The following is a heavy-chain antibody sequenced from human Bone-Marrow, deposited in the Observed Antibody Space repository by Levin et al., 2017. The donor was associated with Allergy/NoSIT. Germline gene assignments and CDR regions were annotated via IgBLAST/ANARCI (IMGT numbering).Heavy chain of an antibody. V-gene: IGHV3-15*07. CDR2: VKSKIHGGAI. CDR1: GFTFINAW. CDR3: CTERLGGFDS. Sequence: AGGSLRLSCAASGFTFINAWMNWVRQAPGKGLEWVGRVKSKIHGGAIDYAAPLRGRFTISRDDSKDTLYLEINSLKTEDAAVYYCCTERLGGFDSWGQGTLVTVSS. D-gene: IGHD1-1*01. J-gene: IGHJ5*01.